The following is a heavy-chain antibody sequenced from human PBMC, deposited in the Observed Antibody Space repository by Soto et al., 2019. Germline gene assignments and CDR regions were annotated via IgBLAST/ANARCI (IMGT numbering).Heavy chain of an antibody. D-gene: IGHD2-8*01. J-gene: IGHJ4*01. Sequence: GESLKISCQISGYTFTDYCIAWVRQMPGKGLEWMGIIFPADSEIRYSPSFRGHVTISADTSISTAYLQWSSLEASDTAIYYFGRPFYRGYCTDGVCYSYNYWGHGTLFTVTS. CDR1: GYTFTDYC. CDR3: GRPFYRGYCTDGVCYSYNY. V-gene: IGHV5-51*01. CDR2: IFPADSEI.